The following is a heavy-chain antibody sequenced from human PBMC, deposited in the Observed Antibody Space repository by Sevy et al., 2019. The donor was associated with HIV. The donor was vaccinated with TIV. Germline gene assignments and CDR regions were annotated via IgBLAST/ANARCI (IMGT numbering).Heavy chain of an antibody. J-gene: IGHJ6*02. Sequence: GGSLRLSCAVSEFTFSYFYMSWVRQVPGKGLEWVSYISSSGTSINYADSVKGRFTISRDNAKNSLYLQMNSLKDEDTAIYYCARSRPYHGMDVWGQGTTVTVSS. CDR2: ISSSGTSI. D-gene: IGHD6-6*01. CDR1: EFTFSYFY. CDR3: ARSRPYHGMDV. V-gene: IGHV3-48*02.